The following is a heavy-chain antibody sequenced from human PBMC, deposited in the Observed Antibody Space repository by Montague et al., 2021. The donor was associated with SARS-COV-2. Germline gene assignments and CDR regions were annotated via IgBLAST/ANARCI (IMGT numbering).Heavy chain of an antibody. Sequence: TLSLTCTVSGGSISSGDYYWSWNRQHPGMGLEWNGYIHYSGSTYYNLSIRSRVTISVATSKNQLSLRFVAVTAADTAVYYCARQSTLEDCGGDFYLGAFDIWGQGTLVTVSS. J-gene: IGHJ3*02. CDR2: IHYSGST. CDR3: ARQSTLEDCGGDFYLGAFDI. V-gene: IGHV4-31*03. D-gene: IGHD2-21*02. CDR1: GGSISSGDYY.